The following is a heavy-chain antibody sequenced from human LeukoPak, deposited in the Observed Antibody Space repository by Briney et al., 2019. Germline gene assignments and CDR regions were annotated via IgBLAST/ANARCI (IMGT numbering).Heavy chain of an antibody. CDR2: ISYDGSNK. Sequence: GGSLRLSCAASGFTFSSYGMHWVRQAPGKGLEWVAVISYDGSNKYYAGSVKGRFTISRDNSKNTLYLQMNSLRAEDTAVYYCAKDSNYDILTGVDYWGQGTLVTVSS. V-gene: IGHV3-30*18. J-gene: IGHJ4*02. CDR3: AKDSNYDILTGVDY. D-gene: IGHD3-9*01. CDR1: GFTFSSYG.